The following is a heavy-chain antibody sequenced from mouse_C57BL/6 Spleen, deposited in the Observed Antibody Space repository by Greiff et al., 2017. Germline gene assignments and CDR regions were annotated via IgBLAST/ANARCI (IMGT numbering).Heavy chain of an antibody. CDR2: ILPGGGST. CDR3: ARQASSYYAMDY. V-gene: IGHV1-9*01. Sequence: QVQLQQSGAELMKPGASVKLSCKATGYTFNGYWIEWVKQRPGHGLEWIGEILPGGGSTKYNEKFKGKTTFTASTSSDTAYMQLSSLKHDDSAIYYCARQASSYYAMDYWGQGTSVTVSS. CDR1: GYTFNGYW. D-gene: IGHD1-1*01. J-gene: IGHJ4*01.